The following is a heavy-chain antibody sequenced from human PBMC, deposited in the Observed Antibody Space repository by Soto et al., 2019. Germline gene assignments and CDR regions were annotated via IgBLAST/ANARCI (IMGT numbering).Heavy chain of an antibody. CDR2: IWYDGSNK. CDR1: GFTFSNYA. D-gene: IGHD6-6*01. Sequence: QVQLVESGGGVVQPGRSLRLSCAASGFTFSNYAMNWVRQAPGKGLEWVAVIWYDGSNKYYADSVKGRFIISRDNSKTTAYRHMNSLRTEDTAVYYCARGHPRLAQEDWGQGTLVTVSA. J-gene: IGHJ1*01. V-gene: IGHV3-33*01. CDR3: ARGHPRLAQED.